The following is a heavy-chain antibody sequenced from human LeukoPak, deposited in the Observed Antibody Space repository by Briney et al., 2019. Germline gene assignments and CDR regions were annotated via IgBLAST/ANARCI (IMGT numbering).Heavy chain of an antibody. Sequence: GGSLRLSCRASGFTLIDYWMRWVRHAPGEGLVGVSRINRDGRSAGYADFVKGRFTISRDNAKNTLSMQMDNLRVEDTAIYYCARGKRGFGDPYSFFDYWGQGALVTVSS. V-gene: IGHV3-74*01. CDR3: ARGKRGFGDPYSFFDY. D-gene: IGHD4-17*01. CDR1: GFTLIDYW. J-gene: IGHJ4*02. CDR2: INRDGRSA.